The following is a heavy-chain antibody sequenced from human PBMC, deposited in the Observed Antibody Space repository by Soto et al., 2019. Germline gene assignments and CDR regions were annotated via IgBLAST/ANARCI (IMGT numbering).Heavy chain of an antibody. J-gene: IGHJ4*02. Sequence: ASVKVSCKASGYTFTSYGISWVRQAPGQGLEWMGRIIPMLGIANYAQKFQGRVTITADKSTSTAYMELSSLRSEDTAVYYCANRGYSYGFVIYWGQGTLVTGFS. V-gene: IGHV1-69*04. CDR3: ANRGYSYGFVIY. D-gene: IGHD5-18*01. CDR2: IIPMLGIA. CDR1: GYTFTSYG.